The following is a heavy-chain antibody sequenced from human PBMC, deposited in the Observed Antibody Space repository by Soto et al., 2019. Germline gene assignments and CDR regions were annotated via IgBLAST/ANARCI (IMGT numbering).Heavy chain of an antibody. CDR3: ARGSFFLDV. V-gene: IGHV3-74*01. J-gene: IGHJ6*02. CDR1: GLTFSNFW. Sequence: EVQLVESGGGLVQPGGSLRLSCAASGLTFSNFWMHWVRQAPGKGLVWVSRINSDGSNTNYADSVRGRFTISRDNAKNTLYLQMNSLRAEDTAVYDCARGSFFLDVWGQGTTVTVSS. D-gene: IGHD3-3*02. CDR2: INSDGSNT.